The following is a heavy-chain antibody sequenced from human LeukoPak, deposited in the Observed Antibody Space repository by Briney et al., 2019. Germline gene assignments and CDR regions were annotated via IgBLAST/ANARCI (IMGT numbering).Heavy chain of an antibody. Sequence: PGRSLRLSCAASGFTFSNYAMHWVRQPPGKGLEWVAVTSFDESTKYYSDSVKGRFTISRDNSKNTLYLQMNSLNPEDTAVYYCARDAGWLRSFEYWGQRTLVSVSS. CDR1: GFTFSNYA. D-gene: IGHD5-12*01. CDR3: ARDAGWLRSFEY. CDR2: TSFDESTK. J-gene: IGHJ4*02. V-gene: IGHV3-30-3*01.